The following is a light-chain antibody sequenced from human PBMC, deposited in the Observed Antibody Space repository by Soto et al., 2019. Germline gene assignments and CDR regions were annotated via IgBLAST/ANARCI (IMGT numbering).Light chain of an antibody. CDR3: QLYNRNTWS. V-gene: IGKV1-5*01. J-gene: IGKJ1*01. CDR1: QSVGTW. CDR2: CSS. Sequence: DIQMTQSPSTLSASVGVRVTITCRASQSVGTWVSWYQQKPGKAPKLLIYCSSNFESGVPSRFSGSGSGTEFTLTITTLQPDDFATYFCQLYNRNTWSFGPGTKVDI.